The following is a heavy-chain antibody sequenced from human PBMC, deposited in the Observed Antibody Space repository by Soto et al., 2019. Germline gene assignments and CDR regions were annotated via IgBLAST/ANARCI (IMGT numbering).Heavy chain of an antibody. J-gene: IGHJ2*01. D-gene: IGHD1-20*01. CDR2: IRSNSHGATT. CDR3: TVPLALDTWKFSSIYCFSHL. V-gene: IGHV3-49*04. CDR1: GFIFGDYA. Sequence: EVRLVESGGGLVQPGRSLRLSCTGSGFIFGDYAMNWVRQAPGKGLEWVGFIRSNSHGATTQYGTSVKDRCTLSRNDSKSIVYLKINRLKMEDTTVYFCTVPLALDTWKFSSIYCFSHLWGRGNLVTVSS.